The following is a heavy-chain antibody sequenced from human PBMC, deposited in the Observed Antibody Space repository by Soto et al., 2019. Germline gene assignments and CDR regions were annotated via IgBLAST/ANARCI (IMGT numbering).Heavy chain of an antibody. Sequence: SETLSLTCTVSGGSISTYYWIWIRQPPGKGLEWIGVFYNGGSTNYNPSLKSRVTISVDTSKNQFSLKLTSVTAADTAVYYCAATYYDFWSGLQLNWFDPWGQGTLVTVSS. CDR2: FYNGGST. CDR3: AATYYDFWSGLQLNWFDP. CDR1: GGSISTYY. J-gene: IGHJ5*02. V-gene: IGHV4-59*12. D-gene: IGHD3-3*01.